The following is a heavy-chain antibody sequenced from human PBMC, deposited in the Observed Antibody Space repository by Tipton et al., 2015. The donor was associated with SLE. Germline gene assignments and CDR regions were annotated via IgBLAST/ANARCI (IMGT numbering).Heavy chain of an antibody. V-gene: IGHV4-39*01. CDR2: IFYSGSS. CDR1: GGSISSSSYY. D-gene: IGHD2-15*01. CDR3: ARQVTNRWHVVWFDP. Sequence: TLSLTCTVSGGSISSSSYYWGWIRQPPGKGLEWIGSIFYSGSSYYNPSLKSRVTIYVDTSKNQFSLKLSSVTAADTAVYYCARQVTNRWHVVWFDPWGQGTLVTVS. J-gene: IGHJ5*02.